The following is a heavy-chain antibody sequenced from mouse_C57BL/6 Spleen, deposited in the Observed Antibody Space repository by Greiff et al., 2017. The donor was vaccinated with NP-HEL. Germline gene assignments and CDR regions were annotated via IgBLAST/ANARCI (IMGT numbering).Heavy chain of an antibody. CDR3: ARAGRGGTLLVYYVDD. Sequence: EVQLQQSGPELVKPGASVKISCKASGYSFTDYNMNWVKQSNGKSLEWIGVINPNYGTTSYNQKFKGKATLTVDQSSSPAYMQLNRLASEDSAVYYGARAGRGGTLLVYYVDDWGQGTTLTGSS. D-gene: IGHD1-2*01. CDR1: GYSFTDYN. V-gene: IGHV1-39*01. CDR2: INPNYGTT. J-gene: IGHJ2*01.